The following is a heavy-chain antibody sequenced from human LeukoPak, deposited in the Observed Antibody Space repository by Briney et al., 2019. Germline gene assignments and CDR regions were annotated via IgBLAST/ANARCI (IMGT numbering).Heavy chain of an antibody. D-gene: IGHD6-19*01. J-gene: IGHJ4*02. CDR1: GYTFTSYG. Sequence: ASVKVSCKASGYTFTSYGISWVRQAPGQGLEWMGWISAYNGNTNYAQKLQGRVTMTTDTSTSTAYMELRSLRSDDTAVYYCARDGGGISSGWSPLDKRRQIRQKMTNWGQGTLVTVSS. CDR2: ISAYNGNT. CDR3: ARDGGGISSGWSPLDKRRQIRQKMTN. V-gene: IGHV1-18*01.